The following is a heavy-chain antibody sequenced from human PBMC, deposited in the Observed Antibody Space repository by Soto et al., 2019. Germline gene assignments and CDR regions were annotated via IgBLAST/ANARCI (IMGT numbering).Heavy chain of an antibody. CDR3: ARQYYYGSGSYSWGWFDP. J-gene: IGHJ5*02. V-gene: IGHV4-59*08. Sequence: PSETLSLTCTVSGGSIRSHDWSWIRQPPGKGLEWIGYIYYGGSTNYNPSLKSRVTISVDTSKNQFSLKLSSVTAADTAVYYCARQYYYGSGSYSWGWFDPWGQGTLVTVSS. D-gene: IGHD3-10*01. CDR1: GGSIRSHD. CDR2: IYYGGST.